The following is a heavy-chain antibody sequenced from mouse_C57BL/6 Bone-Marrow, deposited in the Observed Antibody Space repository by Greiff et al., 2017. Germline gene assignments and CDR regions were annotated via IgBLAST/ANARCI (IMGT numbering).Heavy chain of an antibody. D-gene: IGHD1-1*02. CDR2: IVPENGDT. CDR3: TTGRKLWDPMDY. Sequence: VQLQQSGAELVRPGASVKLSCTASGFNIKDDYMHWVKQRPEQGLEWIGWIVPENGDTEYASKFQGKATITADTSSNTAYLQLSSLTSEDTAVYYSTTGRKLWDPMDYWGQGTTLTVSS. CDR1: GFNIKDDY. J-gene: IGHJ2*01. V-gene: IGHV14-4*01.